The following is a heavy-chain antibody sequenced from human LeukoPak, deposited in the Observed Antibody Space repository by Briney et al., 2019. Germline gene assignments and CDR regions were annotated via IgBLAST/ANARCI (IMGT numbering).Heavy chain of an antibody. D-gene: IGHD4-17*01. CDR2: ISGSGSTI. Sequence: GGSLRLSCAASGFTFSSYSMNWVRQAPGKGLEWISYISGSGSTIYFADSVKGRFTISRDNAKNSLHLQMNSLRAEDTAVYYCARQRAGLTVTTSDYWGQGTLVTVSS. V-gene: IGHV3-48*01. CDR1: GFTFSSYS. J-gene: IGHJ4*02. CDR3: ARQRAGLTVTTSDY.